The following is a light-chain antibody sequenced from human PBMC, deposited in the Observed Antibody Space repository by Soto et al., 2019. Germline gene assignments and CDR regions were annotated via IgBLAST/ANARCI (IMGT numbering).Light chain of an antibody. V-gene: IGLV1-40*01. CDR1: TSNIGAGYH. J-gene: IGLJ1*01. CDR3: QSYDSSLSSYV. Sequence: QSALTQPPSVSGAPGQRVSISCTGSTSNIGAGYHVHWYQQFPGTAPKLLMYDNANRPSGVPDRFSGSKFGTSASLAITGLRAEDEADYYCQSYDSSLSSYVFGTGTKVTVL. CDR2: DNA.